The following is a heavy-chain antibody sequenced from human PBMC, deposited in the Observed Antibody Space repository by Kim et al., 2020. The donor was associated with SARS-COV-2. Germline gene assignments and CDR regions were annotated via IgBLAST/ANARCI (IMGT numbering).Heavy chain of an antibody. J-gene: IGHJ4*01. CDR3: ARGGYYGSGSYYNVVDY. CDR2: IYYSGST. CDR1: GGSISSYY. D-gene: IGHD3-10*01. Sequence: SETLSLTCTVYGGSISSYYWSWIRQPPGKGLEWIGYIYYSGSTNYNPSLKSRVTISVDTSKNQFSLKLSSVTAADTAVYYCARGGYYGSGSYYNVVDYWG. V-gene: IGHV4-59*13.